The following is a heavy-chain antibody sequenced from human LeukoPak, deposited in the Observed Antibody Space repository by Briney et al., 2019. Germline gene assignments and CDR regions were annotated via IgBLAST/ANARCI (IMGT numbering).Heavy chain of an antibody. CDR1: GYSFTSYW. V-gene: IGHV5-51*01. Sequence: GESLKISCKGSGYSFTSYWIGWVRQMPGKGLEWMGIIYPGDSDTRYSPSFQGQVTISADKSISTAYLQWSSLKASDTAMCYCARYVVVTAPYYYYGMDVWGQGTTVTVSS. CDR2: IYPGDSDT. D-gene: IGHD2-21*02. J-gene: IGHJ6*02. CDR3: ARYVVVTAPYYYYGMDV.